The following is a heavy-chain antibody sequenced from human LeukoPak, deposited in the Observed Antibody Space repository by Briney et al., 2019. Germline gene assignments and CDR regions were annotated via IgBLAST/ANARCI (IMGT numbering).Heavy chain of an antibody. Sequence: ASVKVSCKASGYTFTSYGISWVRQATGQGLEWMGWMNPNSGDRGYAQKFQGRVTITRNTSISTAYMELSSLRSEDTAVYYCARVLCSSPSCYSSPWFDPWGQGTLVTVSS. CDR1: GYTFTSYG. J-gene: IGHJ5*02. CDR3: ARVLCSSPSCYSSPWFDP. D-gene: IGHD2-2*01. V-gene: IGHV1-8*03. CDR2: MNPNSGDR.